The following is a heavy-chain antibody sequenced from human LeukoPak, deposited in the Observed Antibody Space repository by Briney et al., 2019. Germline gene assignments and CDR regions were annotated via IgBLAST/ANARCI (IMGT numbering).Heavy chain of an antibody. CDR2: IYYTGTT. Sequence: PSETLSLTCSVSGGSISIYYWTWIRQIPGKGLEWIGYIYYTGTTNYNPLFESRATISVDTSKNQFSLKLTSVTAADAAVYFCARGEDFERYYLAYWGQGTLVTVSS. CDR3: ARGEDFERYYLAY. D-gene: IGHD3-9*01. V-gene: IGHV4-59*01. CDR1: GGSISIYY. J-gene: IGHJ4*02.